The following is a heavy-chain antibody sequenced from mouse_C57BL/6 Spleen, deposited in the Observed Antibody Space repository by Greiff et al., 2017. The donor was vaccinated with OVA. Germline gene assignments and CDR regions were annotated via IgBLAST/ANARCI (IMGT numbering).Heavy chain of an antibody. V-gene: IGHV5-16*01. J-gene: IGHJ3*01. CDR2: INYDGSST. D-gene: IGHD2-5*01. CDR3: ARVDYSNAWFAY. Sequence: EVMLVESEGGLVQPGSSMKLSCTASGFTFSDYYMAWVRQVPEKGLEWVANINYDGSSTYYLDSLKSRFIISRDNAKNILYLQMSSLKSEDTATYYCARVDYSNAWFAYWGQGTLVTVSA. CDR1: GFTFSDYY.